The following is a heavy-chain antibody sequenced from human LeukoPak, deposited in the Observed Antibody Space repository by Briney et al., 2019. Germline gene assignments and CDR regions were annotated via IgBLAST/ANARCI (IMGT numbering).Heavy chain of an antibody. D-gene: IGHD3-10*01. CDR2: IYYSGST. CDR3: ARDWDSGDYYGSGSTGFDP. Sequence: PSETLSLTCTVSGGSIYSNSYYWGWIRQPPGKGLEWIGSIYYSGSTYYNPSLKSRVTISVDTSKNHFSLRLSSLTAADTAVYYCARDWDSGDYYGSGSTGFDPWGQGTLVTVSS. J-gene: IGHJ5*02. CDR1: GGSIYSNSYY. V-gene: IGHV4-39*07.